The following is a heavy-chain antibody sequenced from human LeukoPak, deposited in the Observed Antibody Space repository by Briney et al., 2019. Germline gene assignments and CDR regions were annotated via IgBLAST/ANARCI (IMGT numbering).Heavy chain of an antibody. V-gene: IGHV5-51*01. CDR1: GYSFTSYW. CDR3: ATGGAVAGSWGGIDY. D-gene: IGHD6-19*01. J-gene: IGHJ4*02. CDR2: IYPGDSDT. Sequence: HGESLKISCKGSGYSFTSYWIGWVRQLPGKGLEWMGIIYPGDSDTRYSPSFQGQVTISADKSISTAYLQWSSLKASDTAMYYCATGGAVAGSWGGIDYWGQGTLVTVSS.